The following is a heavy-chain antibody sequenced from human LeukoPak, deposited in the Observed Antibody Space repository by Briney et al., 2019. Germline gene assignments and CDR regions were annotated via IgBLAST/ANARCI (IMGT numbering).Heavy chain of an antibody. CDR2: INPSGGST. CDR1: GYTFTSYY. Sequence: ASVKVSCKASGYTFTSYYMHWVRQAPGQGLEWMGIINPSGGSTSYAQKFQGRVTMTRDTSISTAYMELSRLRSDDTAVYYCAIDSSGYDHFDYWGQGTLVTVSS. J-gene: IGHJ4*02. V-gene: IGHV1-46*01. CDR3: AIDSSGYDHFDY. D-gene: IGHD5-12*01.